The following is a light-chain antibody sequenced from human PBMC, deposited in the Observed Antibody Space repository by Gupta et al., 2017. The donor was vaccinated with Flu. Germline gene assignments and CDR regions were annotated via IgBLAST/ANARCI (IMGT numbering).Light chain of an antibody. V-gene: IGKV1-39*01. CDR1: QSISSY. J-gene: IGKJ2*01. CDR2: AAS. Sequence: DIALTLSPSSLSAYVGDRVTITCRASQSISSYLNWYQQKPGKAPKLLIYAASSLQSGVPSRFGGSGSGTDFTLTISSLQPEDFASYYCQQSYTYPFTFGQGTKLEI. CDR3: QQSYTYPFT.